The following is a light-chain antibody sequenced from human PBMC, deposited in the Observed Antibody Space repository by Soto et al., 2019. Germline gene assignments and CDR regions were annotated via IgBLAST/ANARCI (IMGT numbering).Light chain of an antibody. CDR3: HQYGTSPT. CDR2: GAS. CDR1: QRLIPRY. J-gene: IGKJ5*01. Sequence: EIVLTQSPGTMSLFPGERATLSCRASQRLIPRYFAWYQQKPGQAPRLLLYGASSRATGIPDRFSGSGSGTDFTLTISRLETEDFAVYSCHQYGTSPTFGQGTRLEIK. V-gene: IGKV3-20*01.